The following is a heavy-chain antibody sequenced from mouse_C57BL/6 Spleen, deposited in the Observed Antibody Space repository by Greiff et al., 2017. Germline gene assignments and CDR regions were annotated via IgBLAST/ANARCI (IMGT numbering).Heavy chain of an antibody. Sequence: QVQLKQSGPELVKPGASVKISCKASGYAFSSSWMNWVKQRPGKGLEWIGRIYPGDGDTNYNGKFKGKATLTADKSSSTAYMQLSSLTSEDSAVYFCARFSSLYAMDYWGQGTSVTVSS. D-gene: IGHD1-1*01. CDR3: ARFSSLYAMDY. J-gene: IGHJ4*01. CDR1: GYAFSSSW. V-gene: IGHV1-82*01. CDR2: IYPGDGDT.